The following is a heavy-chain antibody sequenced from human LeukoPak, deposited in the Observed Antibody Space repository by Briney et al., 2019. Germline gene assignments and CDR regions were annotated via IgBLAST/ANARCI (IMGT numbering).Heavy chain of an antibody. CDR3: ARDLLGGELDY. D-gene: IGHD3-16*01. CDR1: GCTFSSNS. Sequence: AGSLRLSCTASGCTFSSNSMNWVRQGPGKGLEWVSSISSSSSYIYYADSVKGRFTISRDNAKNSLYLQMNSLRAEDTAVYYCARDLLGGELDYWGQGTLVTVSS. CDR2: ISSSSSYI. J-gene: IGHJ4*02. V-gene: IGHV3-21*01.